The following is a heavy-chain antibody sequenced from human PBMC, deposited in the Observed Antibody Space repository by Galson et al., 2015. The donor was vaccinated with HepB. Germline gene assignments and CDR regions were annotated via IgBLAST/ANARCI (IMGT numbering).Heavy chain of an antibody. Sequence: SLRLSCAASGFTFDDYAMHWVRQAPGKGLEWVSGISWNSGSIGYADSVKGRFTISRDNAKNSLYLQMNSLRAEDTALYYCAKDMGAVAGYYFDYWGQGTLVTVSS. V-gene: IGHV3-9*01. CDR1: GFTFDDYA. CDR2: ISWNSGSI. J-gene: IGHJ4*02. D-gene: IGHD6-19*01. CDR3: AKDMGAVAGYYFDY.